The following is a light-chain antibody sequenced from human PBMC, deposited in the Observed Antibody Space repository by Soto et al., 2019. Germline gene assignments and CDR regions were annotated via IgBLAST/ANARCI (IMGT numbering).Light chain of an antibody. CDR3: ATWDDDLYTPI. CDR2: RNN. V-gene: IGLV1-47*01. CDR1: SSNIGSNY. Sequence: QSVLTQPPSASGTPGQRVNISCSGSSSNIGSNYVYWYRQFPGTAPKLLIQRNNQRPSGVPARFSGSKSGTSASLAITGLRSDDEADYYCATWDDDLYTPIIGGGTKLTVL. J-gene: IGLJ2*01.